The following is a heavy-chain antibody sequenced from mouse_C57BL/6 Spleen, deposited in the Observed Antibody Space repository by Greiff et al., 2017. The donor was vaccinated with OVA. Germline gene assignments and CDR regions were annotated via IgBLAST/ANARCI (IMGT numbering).Heavy chain of an antibody. V-gene: IGHV1-39*01. CDR3: AKGGGYYVEGAMDY. Sequence: QLQQSGPELVKPGASVKISCKASGYSFTDYNMNWVKQSNGKSLEWIGVINPNYGTTSYNQKFKGKATLTVDQSSSTAYMQLNSLTSEDSAVYYCAKGGGYYVEGAMDYWGQGTSVTVSS. CDR1: GYSFTDYN. D-gene: IGHD2-3*01. J-gene: IGHJ4*01. CDR2: INPNYGTT.